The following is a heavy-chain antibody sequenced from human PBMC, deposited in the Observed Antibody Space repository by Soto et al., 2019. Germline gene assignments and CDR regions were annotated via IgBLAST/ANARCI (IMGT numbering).Heavy chain of an antibody. D-gene: IGHD3-22*01. Sequence: GGSLRLSCAASGFTFSNYAMSWVRQAPGKGLEWVSTISGNGGSTYYADSVKGRFTISRDNSKNMLFLQMNSLRAEDTAVYYCAKDQGGYYYDSSGYYNFDYWGQGTLVTVSS. V-gene: IGHV3-23*01. J-gene: IGHJ4*02. CDR3: AKDQGGYYYDSSGYYNFDY. CDR1: GFTFSNYA. CDR2: ISGNGGST.